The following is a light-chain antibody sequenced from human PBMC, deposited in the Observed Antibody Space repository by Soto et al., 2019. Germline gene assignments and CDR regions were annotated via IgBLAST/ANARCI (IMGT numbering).Light chain of an antibody. V-gene: IGKV1-8*01. CDR1: QGISNY. J-gene: IGKJ4*01. CDR2: AAS. CDR3: QQCYSSTLT. Sequence: AIRITQSPSSLSAFTGDRVTITCRASQGISNYLVWYQQQPGKAPKLLIYAASSLQSGVPSRFSGSGSGTEFTLTISSLQPEDFATDYCQQCYSSTLTFGGGTKVDIK.